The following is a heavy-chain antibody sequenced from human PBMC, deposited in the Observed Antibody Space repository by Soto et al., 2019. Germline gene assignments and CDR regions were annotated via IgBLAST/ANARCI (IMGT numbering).Heavy chain of an antibody. V-gene: IGHV3-23*01. Sequence: GGSLRLSCAASGFTFSSYAMSWVRQAPGKGLEWVSAISGSGGSTYYADSVKGRFTISRDNSKNTLYLQMNSLRAEDTAVYYCASGLLVDYGMDVWGQGTTVTVSS. CDR3: ASGLLVDYGMDV. J-gene: IGHJ6*02. CDR2: ISGSGGST. D-gene: IGHD2-15*01. CDR1: GFTFSSYA.